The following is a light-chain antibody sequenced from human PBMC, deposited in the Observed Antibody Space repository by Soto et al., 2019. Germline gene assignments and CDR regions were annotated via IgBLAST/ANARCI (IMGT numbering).Light chain of an antibody. CDR1: QSISTS. CDR3: QHCDSYWT. CDR2: KAS. J-gene: IGKJ1*01. V-gene: IGKV1-5*03. Sequence: DIQMTQSPSTLSASVGDRVTITCRASQSISTSLAWYQQKPGKAPKVLIYKASSLESGVPSRSSGSGSGTEFTLTISSLQPDDFATYYCQHCDSYWTFGQGTKVEIK.